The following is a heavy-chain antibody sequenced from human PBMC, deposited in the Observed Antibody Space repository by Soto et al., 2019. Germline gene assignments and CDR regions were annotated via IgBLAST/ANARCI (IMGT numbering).Heavy chain of an antibody. Sequence: SETLSLTCSVSNGSVSSPLSYWGWIRQPPGKRPQWIGVIYFSGITSYNPSLKIRVTISVDTSNNHFSLELSSVTATDTAVYYCGIQLYGAHRYFFVNRGPGTPVTLSS. CDR3: GIQLYGAHRYFFVN. V-gene: IGHV4-39*01. CDR1: NGSVSSPLSY. J-gene: IGHJ4*02. D-gene: IGHD3-10*02. CDR2: IYFSGIT.